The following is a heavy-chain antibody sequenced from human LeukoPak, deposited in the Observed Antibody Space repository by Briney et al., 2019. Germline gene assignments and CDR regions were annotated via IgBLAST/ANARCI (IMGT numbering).Heavy chain of an antibody. Sequence: PASSLRLSCSASGFTLSRHGMHWVRQAPGMGLEWVAVISNDGSNKYYAESVKGRFTISRDIYKNTLYLQMNSLRGEDTAVYYCARSPPYSSSLPDYWGQGTLVTVSS. CDR1: GFTLSRHG. D-gene: IGHD6-13*01. J-gene: IGHJ4*02. CDR2: ISNDGSNK. V-gene: IGHV3-30*03. CDR3: ARSPPYSSSLPDY.